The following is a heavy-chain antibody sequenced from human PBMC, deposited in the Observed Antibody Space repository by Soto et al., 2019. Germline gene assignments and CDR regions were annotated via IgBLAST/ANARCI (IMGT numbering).Heavy chain of an antibody. J-gene: IGHJ6*02. Sequence: GSVRVSCKASGDTYTGYYMHWVREARGQGLEWMGWINPNSGGTNYAQKFQGRVTMTRDTSISTAYMELSRLRSDDTAVYYCATASSRYSYGYDSPYGMDAWGQGNTVSVSS. CDR3: ATASSRYSYGYDSPYGMDA. CDR1: GDTYTGYY. D-gene: IGHD5-18*01. CDR2: INPNSGGT. V-gene: IGHV1-2*02.